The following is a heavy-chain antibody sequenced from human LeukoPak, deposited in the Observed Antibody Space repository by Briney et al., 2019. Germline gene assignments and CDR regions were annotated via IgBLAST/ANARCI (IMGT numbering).Heavy chain of an antibody. CDR1: GGTFSSYA. D-gene: IGHD1-26*01. Sequence: GASVKVSCKASGGTFSSYAISWVRQAPGQGLEWMGRIIPILGIANYAQKFQGRVTITADKSTSTAYMELSSLRSEDTAVYYCASSGSYSRWYWFDPWGQGTLVTVSS. J-gene: IGHJ5*02. CDR3: ASSGSYSRWYWFDP. CDR2: IIPILGIA. V-gene: IGHV1-69*04.